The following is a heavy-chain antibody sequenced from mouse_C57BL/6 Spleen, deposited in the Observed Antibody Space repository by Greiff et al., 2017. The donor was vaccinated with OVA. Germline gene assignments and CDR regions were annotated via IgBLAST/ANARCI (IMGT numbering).Heavy chain of an antibody. J-gene: IGHJ4*01. D-gene: IGHD1-1*01. V-gene: IGHV3-1*01. Sequence: EVKLVESGPGMVKPSQSLSLTCTVTGYSITSGYDWHWIRHFPGNKLEWMGYISYSGSTNYNPSLKSRISITHDTSKNHFFLKLNSVTTEDTATYYCARVIPGPYLLRYAMDYWGQGTSVTVSS. CDR2: ISYSGST. CDR1: GYSITSGYD. CDR3: ARVIPGPYLLRYAMDY.